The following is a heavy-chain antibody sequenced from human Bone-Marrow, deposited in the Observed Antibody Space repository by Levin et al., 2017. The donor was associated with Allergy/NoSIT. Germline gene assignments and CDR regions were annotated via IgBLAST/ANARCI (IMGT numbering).Heavy chain of an antibody. CDR2: IDPSGNT. D-gene: IGHD2-2*01. J-gene: IGHJ4*02. CDR1: NYSINSDFH. Sequence: SQTLSLTCTVSNYSINSDFHWGWIRQPPGKGLEWIGSIDPSGNTYYNPSLKSRVTISMDTSENQFSLRLTSVTAADTAVYYCARTLGYCSSDGCYYYFDSWGQGTLVTVSS. CDR3: ARTLGYCSSDGCYYYFDS. V-gene: IGHV4-38-2*02.